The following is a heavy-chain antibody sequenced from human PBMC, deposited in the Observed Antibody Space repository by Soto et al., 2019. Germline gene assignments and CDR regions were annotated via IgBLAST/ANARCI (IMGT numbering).Heavy chain of an antibody. D-gene: IGHD3-22*01. Sequence: SVKVSCKASGGTFSSYAISWVRQAPGQGLEWMGGIIPIFGTANYAQKFQGRVTITADESTSTAYMELSSLRSEDTAVYYCAKYYYDSSGYYSDYYYGMDVRGQGTTVTVSS. CDR3: AKYYYDSSGYYSDYYYGMDV. J-gene: IGHJ6*02. V-gene: IGHV1-69*13. CDR2: IIPIFGTA. CDR1: GGTFSSYA.